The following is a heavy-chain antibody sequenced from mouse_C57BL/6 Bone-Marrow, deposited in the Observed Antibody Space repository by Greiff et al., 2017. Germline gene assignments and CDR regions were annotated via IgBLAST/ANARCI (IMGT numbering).Heavy chain of an antibody. J-gene: IGHJ3*01. CDR1: GYTFTSYG. CDR3: ARYDYDGAY. CDR2: IYPRSGNT. D-gene: IGHD2-4*01. V-gene: IGHV1-81*01. Sequence: VQLQQSGAELARPGASVKLSCKASGYTFTSYGISWVKQRTGQGLEWIGEIYPRSGNTYYNEKFQGKATLTADKSSSTAYMELRSLTSEDSAVYFCARYDYDGAYWGQGTLVTVSA.